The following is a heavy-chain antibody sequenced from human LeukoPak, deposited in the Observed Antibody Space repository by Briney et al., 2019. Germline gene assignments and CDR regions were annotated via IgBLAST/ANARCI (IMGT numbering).Heavy chain of an antibody. Sequence: WLRQAPGKGLEWVAVISYDGSNKYYADSVKGRFTISRDNSKNTLYLQMNSLRAEDTAVYYCARDLTTVVTPDYWGQGTLVTVSS. D-gene: IGHD4-23*01. J-gene: IGHJ4*02. CDR3: ARDLTTVVTPDY. CDR2: ISYDGSNK. V-gene: IGHV3-30-3*01.